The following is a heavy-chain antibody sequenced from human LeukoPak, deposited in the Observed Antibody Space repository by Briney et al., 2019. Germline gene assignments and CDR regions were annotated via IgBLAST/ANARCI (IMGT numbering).Heavy chain of an antibody. Sequence: GRSLRLSCAASGFTFSSYGMHWVRQAPGKGLEWVAVIWYGGSNKYYADSVKVRFTISRDNSKNTLYLQMNSLRAEDTAVYYCARGGTDYYDSSGYYYYYYYMDVWGKGTTVTVSS. J-gene: IGHJ6*03. D-gene: IGHD3-22*01. CDR1: GFTFSSYG. CDR3: ARGGTDYYDSSGYYYYYYYMDV. V-gene: IGHV3-33*01. CDR2: IWYGGSNK.